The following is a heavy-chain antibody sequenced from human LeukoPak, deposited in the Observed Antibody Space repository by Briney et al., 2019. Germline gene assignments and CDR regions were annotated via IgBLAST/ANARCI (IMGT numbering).Heavy chain of an antibody. J-gene: IGHJ3*02. D-gene: IGHD6-19*01. CDR2: IYPGDSDT. Sequence: GESLKISCKGSGYNFSDYWIGWVRQTPGKGPEWMGIIYPGDSDTRNSPSFQGQVTISADKSISTAYLQWRSLKASDTAMYYCARQIEVAGHDAFVIWGQGTMVTVSS. CDR3: ARQIEVAGHDAFVI. V-gene: IGHV5-51*01. CDR1: GYNFSDYW.